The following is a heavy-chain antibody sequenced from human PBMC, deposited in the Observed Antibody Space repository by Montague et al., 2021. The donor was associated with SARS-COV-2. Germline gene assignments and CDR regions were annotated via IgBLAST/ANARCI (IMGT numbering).Heavy chain of an antibody. D-gene: IGHD6-13*01. Sequence: SETLSLTCTVSGGFISSSSYYWGWIRQPPGKGLEWIGSIYYSGSTYYXXXLKTRVTISVDTSKNQFSLKLSSVTAADTAVYYCARKEMKYSSIWSTGGNWFDHWGQGVLVTVSS. J-gene: IGHJ5*02. CDR2: IYYSGST. CDR1: GGFISSSSYY. V-gene: IGHV4-39*01. CDR3: ARKEMKYSSIWSTGGNWFDH.